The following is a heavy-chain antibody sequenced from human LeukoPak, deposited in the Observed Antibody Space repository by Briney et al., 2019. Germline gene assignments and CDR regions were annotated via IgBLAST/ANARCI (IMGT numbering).Heavy chain of an antibody. J-gene: IGHJ4*02. CDR3: ARQRAVAGTGGFDY. D-gene: IGHD6-19*01. CDR1: GFTVSSNY. CDR2: IYSGGST. V-gene: IGHV3-66*04. Sequence: PGGSLRLSCAASGFTVSSNYMSWVRRAPGKGLEWGSVIYSGGSTYYADSVKGRFTISRDNSKNTLYLQMNSLRAEDTAVYYCARQRAVAGTGGFDYWGQGTLVTVSS.